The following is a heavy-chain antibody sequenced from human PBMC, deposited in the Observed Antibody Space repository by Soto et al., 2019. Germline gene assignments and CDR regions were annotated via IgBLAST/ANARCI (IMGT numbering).Heavy chain of an antibody. V-gene: IGHV3-33*01. D-gene: IGHD5-18*01. CDR2: IWYDGSNK. CDR3: ARDQEDGDTAMVSWGYGMDV. Sequence: QVQLVESGGGVVQPGRSLRLSCAASGFTFSSYGMHWVRQAPGKGLEWVAVIWYDGSNKYYADSVKGRFTISRDNSKNTXYXQRNSQRAEDTAVYYVARDQEDGDTAMVSWGYGMDVWGQGTTVTVSS. CDR1: GFTFSSYG. J-gene: IGHJ6*02.